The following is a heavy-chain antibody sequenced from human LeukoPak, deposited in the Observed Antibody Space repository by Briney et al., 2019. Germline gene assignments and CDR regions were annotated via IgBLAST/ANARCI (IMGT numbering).Heavy chain of an antibody. J-gene: IGHJ6*02. Sequence: SETLSLTCTVSGGSISSYYWSWIRQPPGKGLEWIGYIYYSGSTNYNPSLESRVTISVDTSKNQFSLKLSSVTAADTAVYYCARSDGYSGYDFMIYYYCGMDVWGQGTTVTVSS. V-gene: IGHV4-59*01. CDR1: GGSISSYY. CDR3: ARSDGYSGYDFMIYYYCGMDV. CDR2: IYYSGST. D-gene: IGHD5-12*01.